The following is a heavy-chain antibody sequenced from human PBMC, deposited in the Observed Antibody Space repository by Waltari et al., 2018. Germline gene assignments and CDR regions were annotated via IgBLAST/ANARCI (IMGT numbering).Heavy chain of an antibody. CDR2: IYYSGRT. CDR1: GGSISSGGYY. V-gene: IGHV4-31*03. J-gene: IGHJ4*02. Sequence: QVQLQESGPGLVKPSQTLSLTCTVSGGSISSGGYYWSWIRQHPGKGLEWIGYIYYSGRTYSNPALKSRVTISVDTSKNQFSLKLSSVTAADTAVYYCAREGLRGTTVTHWGQGTLVTVSS. D-gene: IGHD4-17*01. CDR3: AREGLRGTTVTH.